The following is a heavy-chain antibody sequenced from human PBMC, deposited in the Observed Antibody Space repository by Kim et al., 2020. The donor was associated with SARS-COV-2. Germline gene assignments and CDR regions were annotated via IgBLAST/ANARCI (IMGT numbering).Heavy chain of an antibody. Sequence: GGSLRLSCAASGFTFSDSPMHWVRHASGKGLEWVGRIRSKANSYATAYAASVRGRFIISRDDSKNTAYLQMNSLKTEDTAVYYCTRIPGTPFAFWDAFDLWGQGTMVTVSS. J-gene: IGHJ3*01. CDR2: IRSKANSYAT. CDR1: GFTFSDSP. V-gene: IGHV3-73*01. D-gene: IGHD1-1*01. CDR3: TRIPGTPFAFWDAFDL.